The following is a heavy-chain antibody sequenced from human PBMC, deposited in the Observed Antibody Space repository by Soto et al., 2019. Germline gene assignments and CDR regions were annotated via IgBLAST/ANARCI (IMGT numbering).Heavy chain of an antibody. J-gene: IGHJ4*02. CDR3: ARERVPNYDILTGYSH. CDR2: ISSSSSTI. CDR1: GFTFSSYS. V-gene: IGHV3-48*01. D-gene: IGHD3-9*01. Sequence: GGSLRLSCAASGFTFSSYSMNWVRQAPGKGLEWVSYISSSSSTIYYADSVKGRFTISRDNAKNSLYLQMNSLRAEDTAVYYCARERVPNYDILTGYSHWGQGPLVTVSS.